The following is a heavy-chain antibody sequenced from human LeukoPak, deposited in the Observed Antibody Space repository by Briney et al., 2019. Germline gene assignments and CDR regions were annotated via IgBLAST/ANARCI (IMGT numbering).Heavy chain of an antibody. D-gene: IGHD2-8*01. CDR2: INPNSGGT. CDR3: ARDDNGVCYGH. V-gene: IGHV1-2*02. CDR1: GYTFTGFY. J-gene: IGHJ4*02. Sequence: GASVKVSCKASGYTFTGFYMRWVRQAPGQGLEWLGWINPNSGGTNYAQKFQGRVTMTRDTSISTAYMELSRLRSADTAVYYCARDDNGVCYGHWGQGTLVTVSS.